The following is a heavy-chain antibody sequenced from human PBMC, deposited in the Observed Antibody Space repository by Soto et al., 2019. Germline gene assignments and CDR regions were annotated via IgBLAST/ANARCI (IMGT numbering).Heavy chain of an antibody. CDR2: VSGSGDAT. J-gene: IGHJ4*02. D-gene: IGHD3-9*01. V-gene: IGHV3-23*01. Sequence: GGSLRLSCAASGITFTGFAFNWVRQSPGKGLEWVSTVSGSGDATHYADSVKGRYTISRDNSKNTLYLQMNSLRAEDTAIYYCARDPSTGYADYWGQGTLVTVSS. CDR3: ARDPSTGYADY. CDR1: GITFTGFA.